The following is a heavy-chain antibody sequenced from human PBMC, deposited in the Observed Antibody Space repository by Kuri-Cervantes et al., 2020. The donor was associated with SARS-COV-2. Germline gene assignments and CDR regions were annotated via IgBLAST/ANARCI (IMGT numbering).Heavy chain of an antibody. Sequence: GESLKISCAASGFTFSNAWMSWVRQAPGKGLEWVSSISSSSSYIYYADSVKGRFTISRDNAKNSLYLQMNSLRAEDTAVYYCASLLSGGGAHLYYFYMDAWGKGTSVTVSS. V-gene: IGHV3-21*01. J-gene: IGHJ6*03. CDR2: ISSSSSYI. CDR1: GFTFSNAW. CDR3: ASLLSGGGAHLYYFYMDA. D-gene: IGHD3-16*01.